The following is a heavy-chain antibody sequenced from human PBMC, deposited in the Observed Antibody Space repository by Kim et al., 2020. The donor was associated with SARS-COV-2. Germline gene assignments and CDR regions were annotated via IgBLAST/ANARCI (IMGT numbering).Heavy chain of an antibody. J-gene: IGHJ5*02. CDR3: VKDRETSSSFFDN. Sequence: LSLTCAASGFHFSDYYMSWIRQSPGRGLEWLSYISGNTFNTYYADSVRGRFTISRDNAKNSVYLQMNSLRAEDTALYYCVKDRETSSSFFDNWGQGALVTVSS. CDR2: ISGNTFNT. V-gene: IGHV3-11*06. CDR1: GFHFSDYY. D-gene: IGHD6-6*01.